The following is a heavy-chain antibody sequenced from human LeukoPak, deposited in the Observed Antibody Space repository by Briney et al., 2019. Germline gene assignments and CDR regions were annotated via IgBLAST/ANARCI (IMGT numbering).Heavy chain of an antibody. CDR1: GFTFSSYW. CDR3: ARGDFSDYGDYVDAFDI. J-gene: IGHJ3*02. Sequence: GGSLRLSCAASGFTFSSYWMSWVRQAPGEGLQWVANIKQDGSAKFYVDSVKGRFTISRDNTKNSLYLRMNSLRVEDTAVYYCARGDFSDYGDYVDAFDIWGQGTMVTVSS. V-gene: IGHV3-7*01. CDR2: IKQDGSAK. D-gene: IGHD4-17*01.